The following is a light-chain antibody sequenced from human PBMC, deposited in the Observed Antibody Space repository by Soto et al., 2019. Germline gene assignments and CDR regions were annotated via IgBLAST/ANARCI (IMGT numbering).Light chain of an antibody. V-gene: IGLV2-23*02. CDR3: CSYAGSSTYV. CDR2: EVT. CDR1: STDVGSYHL. Sequence: QSALTQPASVSGSPGQSITISCTGNSTDVGSYHLVSWYQQHPGKAPKLMIYEVTKRPSGVSNRFSGSKSGNTASLTISGLQAEDEADYYCCSYAGSSTYVFGTGTKLTVL. J-gene: IGLJ1*01.